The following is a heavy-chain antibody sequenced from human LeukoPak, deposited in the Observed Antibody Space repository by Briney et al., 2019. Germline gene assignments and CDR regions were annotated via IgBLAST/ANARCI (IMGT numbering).Heavy chain of an antibody. CDR2: MNTNSGNT. D-gene: IGHD1-26*01. Sequence: ASVKVSCKASGYTFTNYDINWVRRATGQGLEWMGWMNTNSGNTGYAQRFQGRVTMTRDTSISTAYMELSSPRSDDTAVYYCARVTGSIDYWGQGTLVTVSS. V-gene: IGHV1-8*01. J-gene: IGHJ4*02. CDR1: GYTFTNYD. CDR3: ARVTGSIDY.